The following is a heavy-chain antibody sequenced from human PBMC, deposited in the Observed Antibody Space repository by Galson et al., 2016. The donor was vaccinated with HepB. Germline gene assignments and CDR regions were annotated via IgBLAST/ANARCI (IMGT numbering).Heavy chain of an antibody. CDR3: AKPTGNWNYWYFEL. Sequence: SLRLSCAVSGFTFRNYAMTWVRQAPGKGLEWVSSISASGGSTYYADSVKGRFTISRDNFKNTLYIQMNSLRAEDTAVYYCAKPTGNWNYWYFELWGRGTLVTVSS. J-gene: IGHJ2*01. D-gene: IGHD1-1*01. V-gene: IGHV3-23*01. CDR2: ISASGGST. CDR1: GFTFRNYA.